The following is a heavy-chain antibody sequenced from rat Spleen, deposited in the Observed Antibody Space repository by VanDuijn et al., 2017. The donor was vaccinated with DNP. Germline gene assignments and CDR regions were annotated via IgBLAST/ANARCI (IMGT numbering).Heavy chain of an antibody. J-gene: IGHJ3*01. CDR1: GFSLTSHG. CDR2: ISAGGSR. Sequence: QVQLRESGPGLVQPSQTLSLTCTVSGFSLTSHGVSWIRQSPGKGLEWIAAISAGGSRYYNSGLKSRLSINRDTSESQVFLKMNSLQTEDTAIYYCTRDLNWGGFFDYWGQGTLVTVSS. V-gene: IGHV2S8*01. D-gene: IGHD5-1*01. CDR3: TRDLNWGGFFDY.